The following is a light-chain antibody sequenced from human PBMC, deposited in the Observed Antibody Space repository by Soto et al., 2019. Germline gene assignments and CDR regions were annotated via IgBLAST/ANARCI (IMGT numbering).Light chain of an antibody. J-gene: IGLJ3*02. Sequence: QSVLTQPPSASGSPGQSVTISCTGTSSDVGAYKYVSWYQQYPGKAPKLMIYEVSKRPSGVPDRFSGSKSGNTASLTVSGLQAEDGADYYCTSYVGSNIWVFGGGTQLTVL. CDR1: SSDVGAYKY. CDR3: TSYVGSNIWV. CDR2: EVS. V-gene: IGLV2-8*01.